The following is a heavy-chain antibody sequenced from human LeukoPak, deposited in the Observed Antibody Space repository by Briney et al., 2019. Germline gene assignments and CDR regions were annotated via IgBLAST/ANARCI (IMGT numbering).Heavy chain of an antibody. D-gene: IGHD5-12*01. V-gene: IGHV4-34*01. Sequence: SETLSLTCAVYGGSFSGYYWSWIRQPPGKGLEWIGEINHSGSTNYNPSLKSRVIISVDTSKNQFSLKLSSVTAADTAVYYCAIGGYDFDFDYWGQGTLVTVSS. CDR3: AIGGYDFDFDY. J-gene: IGHJ4*02. CDR2: INHSGST. CDR1: GGSFSGYY.